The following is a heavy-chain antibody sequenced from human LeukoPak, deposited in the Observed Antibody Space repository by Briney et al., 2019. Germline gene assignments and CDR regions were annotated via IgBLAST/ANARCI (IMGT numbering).Heavy chain of an antibody. CDR2: IIPIFGTA. CDR1: GGTFSSYA. J-gene: IGHJ4*02. CDR3: ARDLSYMGFGELPGGY. D-gene: IGHD3-10*01. Sequence: ASVKVSCKASGGTFSSYAISWVRQAPGQGLEWMGGIIPIFGTANYAQKFQGRVTITADESTSTAYMELSSLRSEDTAVYYCARDLSYMGFGELPGGYWGQGTLVTVSS. V-gene: IGHV1-69*13.